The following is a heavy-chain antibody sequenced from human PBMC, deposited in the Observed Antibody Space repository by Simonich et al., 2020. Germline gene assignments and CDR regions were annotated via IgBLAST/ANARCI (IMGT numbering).Heavy chain of an antibody. D-gene: IGHD6-13*01. V-gene: IGHV3-21*01. J-gene: IGHJ4*02. CDR3: ARDAAGDY. CDR2: IRRSSSYI. Sequence: EVQLVESGGGLVKPGGSLRLSCAASGFTFSSYSMNWVRQAPGKGLEWVSSIRRSSSYIDYADSVKGRFTISRDNAKNSLYLQMNSLRAEDTAVYYCARDAAGDYWGQGTLVTVSS. CDR1: GFTFSSYS.